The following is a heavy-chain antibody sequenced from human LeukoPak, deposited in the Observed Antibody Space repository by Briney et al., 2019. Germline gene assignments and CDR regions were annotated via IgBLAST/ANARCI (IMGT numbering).Heavy chain of an antibody. Sequence: GGSLRLSCEASGFTFSTYWMSWVRQAPGKGLEWVANINPDGSEKSYVESVKGRFTISRDRAKNSLYLQMNSLRAEDTALYYCARDGGSSGSYPYWGQGILVTVSS. CDR2: INPDGSEK. CDR3: ARDGGSSGSYPY. D-gene: IGHD1-26*01. CDR1: GFTFSTYW. V-gene: IGHV3-7*01. J-gene: IGHJ4*02.